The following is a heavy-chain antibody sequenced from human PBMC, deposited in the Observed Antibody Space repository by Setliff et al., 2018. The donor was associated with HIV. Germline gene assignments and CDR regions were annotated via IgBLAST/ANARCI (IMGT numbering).Heavy chain of an antibody. CDR2: IYHSGST. CDR1: GYSISSGYY. Sequence: PSETLSLTCAVSGYSISSGYYWGWIRQPPGKGLEWIGSIYHSGSTYYNPSLKSRVTISVDTSKNQFSLKLGSVTAADTAVYYCARDREILPRRPYYDSRVYFDYWGQGTLVTVSS. D-gene: IGHD3-22*01. J-gene: IGHJ4*02. CDR3: ARDREILPRRPYYDSRVYFDY. V-gene: IGHV4-38-2*02.